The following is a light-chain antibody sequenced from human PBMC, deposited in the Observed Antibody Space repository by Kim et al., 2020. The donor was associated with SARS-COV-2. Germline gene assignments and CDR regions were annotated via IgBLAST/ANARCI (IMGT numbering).Light chain of an antibody. Sequence: GQKVTISRSGSSSNIGNNYVSWYQQLPGTAPKLLIYDNNKRPSGIPDRFSGSKSGTSATLGITGLQTGDEADYYCGTWDSSLSGLVFGGGTQLTVL. CDR1: SSNIGNNY. J-gene: IGLJ3*02. CDR3: GTWDSSLSGLV. CDR2: DNN. V-gene: IGLV1-51*01.